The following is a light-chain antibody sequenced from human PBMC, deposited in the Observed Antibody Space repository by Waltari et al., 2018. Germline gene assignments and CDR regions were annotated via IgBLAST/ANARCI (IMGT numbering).Light chain of an antibody. CDR2: GAS. J-gene: IGKJ1*01. V-gene: IGKV3-20*01. Sequence: EIVLTQSPGPLSLSPGERATLSCRTSQSVGRTLAWYQQKPGQAPSLLIYGASIRATGIPDRFSGSGSGTDFSLTISRLEPEDFAVYYCQHYVRLPVTFGQGTKLEIK. CDR1: QSVGRT. CDR3: QHYVRLPVT.